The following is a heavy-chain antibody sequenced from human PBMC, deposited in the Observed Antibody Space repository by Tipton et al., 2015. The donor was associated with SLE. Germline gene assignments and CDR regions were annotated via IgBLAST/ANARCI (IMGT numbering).Heavy chain of an antibody. Sequence: TLSLTCTVSGGSNSGYYWSWIRQPPGKGLEWIAYIHSSGSTNYNPSLKSRVTISADTSKKQLSLKVSSVTAADSAVYYCANDYGGSRGYDNCFDPWGQGILVTVSS. CDR3: ANDYGGSRGYDNCFDP. D-gene: IGHD5-12*01. CDR1: GGSNSGYY. CDR2: IHSSGST. V-gene: IGHV4-59*01. J-gene: IGHJ5*02.